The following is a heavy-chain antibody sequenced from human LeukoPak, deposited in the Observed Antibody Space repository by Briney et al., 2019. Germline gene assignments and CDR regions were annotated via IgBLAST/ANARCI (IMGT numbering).Heavy chain of an antibody. V-gene: IGHV4-59*01. D-gene: IGHD1-26*01. J-gene: IGHJ4*02. Sequence: SETLSLTCSVSGGSISGYYWSWIRQPPGQGLEWIGYIYYSGSTNYNPSLKSRVTISVDTSKNQFSLKLSSVTAADTAVYYCARDAGRRATFDYWGQGTLVTVSS. CDR3: ARDAGRRATFDY. CDR2: IYYSGST. CDR1: GGSISGYY.